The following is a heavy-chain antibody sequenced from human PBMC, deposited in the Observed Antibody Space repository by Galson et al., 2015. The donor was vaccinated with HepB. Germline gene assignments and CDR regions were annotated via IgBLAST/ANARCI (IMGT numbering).Heavy chain of an antibody. D-gene: IGHD3-3*01. V-gene: IGHV3-30-3*01. CDR1: GFNFSNYA. J-gene: IGHJ6*02. CDR3: ARDHVVKIFGVVIRYFFYYGMDV. Sequence: SLRLSCAASGFNFSNYAIHWVRQAPGKGLEWVAGISFDGTNKSYADSLRGRFTISRDNSKHTLYLQMNSLGPEDTAVYYCARDHVVKIFGVVIRYFFYYGMDVWGHGTTVTVSS. CDR2: ISFDGTNK.